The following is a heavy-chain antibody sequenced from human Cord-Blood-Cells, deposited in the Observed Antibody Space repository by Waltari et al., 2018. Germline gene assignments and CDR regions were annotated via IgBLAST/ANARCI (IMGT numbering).Heavy chain of an antibody. J-gene: IGHJ4*02. CDR1: GGSISSYY. CDR3: AREGGLGMLPDY. V-gene: IGHV4-59*01. Sequence: QVQLQESGPGLVKPSETLSLTCTVSGGSISSYYWSWIREPPGKGLEGIGNIQYSGSTNYNPSLKSRVTISVDTSKNQFSLKLSSVTAADTAVYYCAREGGLGMLPDYWGQGTLVTVSS. CDR2: IQYSGST. D-gene: IGHD7-27*01.